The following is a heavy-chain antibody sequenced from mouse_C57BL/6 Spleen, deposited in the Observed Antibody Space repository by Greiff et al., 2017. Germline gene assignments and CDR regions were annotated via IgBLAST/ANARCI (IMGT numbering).Heavy chain of an antibody. V-gene: IGHV1-66*01. Sequence: QVQLQQSGPELVKPGASVKISCKASGYSFTSYYIHWVKQRPGQGLEWIGWIYPGSGNTKYNEKFKGKATLTADTSSSTAYMQLSSLTSEDSAVYYCAREVTTEGDYWGKGTSVTVSS. CDR3: AREVTTEGDY. D-gene: IGHD1-1*01. CDR2: IYPGSGNT. CDR1: GYSFTSYY. J-gene: IGHJ4*01.